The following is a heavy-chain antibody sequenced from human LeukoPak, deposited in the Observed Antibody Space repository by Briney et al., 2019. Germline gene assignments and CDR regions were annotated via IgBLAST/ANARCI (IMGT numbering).Heavy chain of an antibody. CDR2: ISYDGSNK. J-gene: IGHJ6*02. D-gene: IGHD3-10*01. CDR1: GFSFSNYA. Sequence: GGSLRLSCAASGFSFSNYAMHWVRQAPGKGLEWVAIISYDGSNKYYGDSVKGRFTISRDNSKNTLYLENNSLRAEDTAVYFCAKEEGPYGSGSRYMNGMDVWGQGTTVTVSS. V-gene: IGHV3-30*18. CDR3: AKEEGPYGSGSRYMNGMDV.